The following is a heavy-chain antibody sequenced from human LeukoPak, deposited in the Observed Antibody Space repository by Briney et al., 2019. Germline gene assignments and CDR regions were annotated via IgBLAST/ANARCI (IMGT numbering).Heavy chain of an antibody. CDR1: GGSISSSSYY. V-gene: IGHV4-39*07. J-gene: IGHJ4*02. CDR3: ARGWEPRLVDY. CDR2: IYYSGST. Sequence: SETLSLTCTVSGGSISSSSYYWGWIRQPPGKGLEWIGSIYYSGSTYYNPSLKSRVTISVDTSKNQFSLKLSSVTAADTAVYYCARGWEPRLVDYWGQGTLVTVSS. D-gene: IGHD1-26*01.